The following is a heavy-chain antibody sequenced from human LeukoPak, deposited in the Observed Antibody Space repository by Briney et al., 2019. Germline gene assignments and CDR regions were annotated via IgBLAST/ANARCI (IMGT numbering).Heavy chain of an antibody. CDR2: IYYSGGT. D-gene: IGHD4-17*01. J-gene: IGHJ4*02. CDR3: ARAPTVTSNGFDF. CDR1: GGSVSSGSYY. Sequence: PSETLSLTCTVSGGSVSSGSYYWSWIRQPPGKGLEWIGYIYYSGGTNYNPSLKSRVTISVDTSKNQFSLKLSSVTAADTAVYYCARAPTVTSNGFDFWGQGTLVTVSS. V-gene: IGHV4-61*01.